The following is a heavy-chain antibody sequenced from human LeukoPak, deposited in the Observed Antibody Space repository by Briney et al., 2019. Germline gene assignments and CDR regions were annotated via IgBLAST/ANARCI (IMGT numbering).Heavy chain of an antibody. J-gene: IGHJ4*02. CDR3: AREDSNSENF. Sequence: ASVKVSCKASGYPFTSYGLTWVRQTPGQGLQWMGWIAAYNGATNYAQIFQGRISMTTDTSTNTGYMELRSLTSDDTAVYYRAREDSNSENFWGQGTLVTVSS. CDR1: GYPFTSYG. V-gene: IGHV1-18*01. D-gene: IGHD2/OR15-2a*01. CDR2: IAAYNGAT.